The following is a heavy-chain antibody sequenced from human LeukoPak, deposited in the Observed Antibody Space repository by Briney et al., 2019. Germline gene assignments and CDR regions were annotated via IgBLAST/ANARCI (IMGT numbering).Heavy chain of an antibody. J-gene: IGHJ4*02. V-gene: IGHV4-59*01. CDR1: GGSISSYY. D-gene: IGHD3-22*01. CDR3: ARAGSGYYPFDD. CDR2: VYYSGST. Sequence: PSETLSLTCTVSGGSISSYYWSWIRQPPGKGLEWIGYVYYSGSTNYNPSLKSRVTISVDTSNNQFSLKLSSVTAADTAVYYCARAGSGYYPFDDWGQGTPVTVSS.